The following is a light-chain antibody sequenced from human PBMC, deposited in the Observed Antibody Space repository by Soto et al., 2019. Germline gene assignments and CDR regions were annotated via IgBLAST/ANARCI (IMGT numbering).Light chain of an antibody. CDR2: GAS. V-gene: IGKV3-20*01. J-gene: IGKJ5*01. CDR3: QQSGSSPIT. CDR1: QTVSSNY. Sequence: EIILTQSPDTLSLSPGERATLSCRASQTVSSNYLAWCQQRPGQAPRLLIYGASTRAAGIPDRFSGSGSGTDFTLTISRLEPEDFAVYYCQQSGSSPITFGQGTRLEIK.